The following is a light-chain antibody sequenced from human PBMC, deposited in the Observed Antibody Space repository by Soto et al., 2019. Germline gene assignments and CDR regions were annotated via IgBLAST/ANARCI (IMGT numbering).Light chain of an antibody. CDR3: SSYSSSSTYV. CDR2: EAS. CDR1: SSDVGAYYS. V-gene: IGLV2-14*01. J-gene: IGLJ1*01. Sequence: QSALTQPASVSGSPGQSITISCTGTSSDVGAYYSVSWYQQHPGKAPKLMIYEASNRPSGVSNRFSGSKSGNTASLTISGLQAEDEADYYCSSYSSSSTYVFGTGTKVTVL.